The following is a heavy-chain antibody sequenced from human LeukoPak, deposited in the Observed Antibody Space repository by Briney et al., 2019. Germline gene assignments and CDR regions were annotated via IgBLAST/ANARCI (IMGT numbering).Heavy chain of an antibody. J-gene: IGHJ6*02. CDR2: SNRSGST. Sequence: PSETLSLTCAVYGGSFSGYYWSWIRQAPGKGLEWIGESNRSGSTNYNPSLKSRVTISVDTSKNQFSLKLSSVTAADTAVYYSASGRFGMDVWGQGTTVTVSS. CDR3: ASGRFGMDV. CDR1: GGSFSGYY. V-gene: IGHV4-34*01.